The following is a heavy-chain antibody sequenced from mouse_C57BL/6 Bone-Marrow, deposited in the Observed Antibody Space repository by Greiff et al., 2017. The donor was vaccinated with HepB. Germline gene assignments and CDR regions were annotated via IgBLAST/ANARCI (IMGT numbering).Heavy chain of an antibody. CDR3: TGGSSPYWYFDV. J-gene: IGHJ1*03. CDR1: GFNIKDYY. V-gene: IGHV14-1*01. Sequence: EVKLQESGAELVRPGASVKLSCTASGFNIKDYYMHWVKQRPEQGLEWIGRIDPEDGDTEYAPKFKGKATMTADTSSTTASLQLSSLTSEDTAVYYCTGGSSPYWYFDVWGTGTTVTVSS. CDR2: IDPEDGDT. D-gene: IGHD1-1*01.